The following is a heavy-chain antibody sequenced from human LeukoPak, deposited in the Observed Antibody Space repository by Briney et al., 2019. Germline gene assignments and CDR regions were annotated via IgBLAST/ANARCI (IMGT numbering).Heavy chain of an antibody. Sequence: SETLSLTCAVYGGSFSDYYWTWIRRPPGKGLEWIGEINHSGSTNHNPSLKSRVTISVDTSKNQFSLKLRSVTAADTAVYYCARRYSGGGCYNYWGQGTLITVSS. CDR1: GGSFSDYY. V-gene: IGHV4-34*01. D-gene: IGHD2-21*02. J-gene: IGHJ4*02. CDR3: ARRYSGGGCYNY. CDR2: INHSGST.